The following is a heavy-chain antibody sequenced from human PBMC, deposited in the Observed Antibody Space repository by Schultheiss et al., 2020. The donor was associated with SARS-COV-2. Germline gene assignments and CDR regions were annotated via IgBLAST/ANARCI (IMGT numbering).Heavy chain of an antibody. CDR3: ARGGYSYGYAY. CDR2: IWYDGSNK. V-gene: IGHV3-30*07. D-gene: IGHD5-18*01. Sequence: GGSLRLSCAASGFTFSSYAMHWVRQAPGKGLEWVAVIWYDGSNKYYADSVKGRFTISRDNSKNTLYLQMNSLRAEDTAVYYCARGGYSYGYAYWGQGTLVTVSS. CDR1: GFTFSSYA. J-gene: IGHJ4*02.